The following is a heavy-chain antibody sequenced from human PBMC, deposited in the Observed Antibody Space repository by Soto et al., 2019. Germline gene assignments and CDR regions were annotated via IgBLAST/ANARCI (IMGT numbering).Heavy chain of an antibody. CDR2: INSDGSST. Sequence: GGSLRLSCAASGFTFSSYWMHWVRRAPGKGLVWVSRINSDGSSTSYADSVKGRFTISRDNAKNTLYLQMNSLRAEDTAVYYCARGLGGYDSSGYYYYYYGMDVWGQGTTVTVSS. V-gene: IGHV3-74*01. D-gene: IGHD3-22*01. J-gene: IGHJ6*02. CDR1: GFTFSSYW. CDR3: ARGLGGYDSSGYYYYYYGMDV.